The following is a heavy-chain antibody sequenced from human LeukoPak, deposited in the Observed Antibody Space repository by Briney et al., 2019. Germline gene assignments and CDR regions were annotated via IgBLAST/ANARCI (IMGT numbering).Heavy chain of an antibody. CDR2: ITPFNGNT. V-gene: IGHV1-45*02. D-gene: IGHD4-17*01. CDR3: AREYGEDYFDY. Sequence: ASVKVSCKASGYTFTYRYLHWVRQAPGQALEWMGWITPFNGNTNYAQKFQGRVTMTRDTSTSTVYMELSSLRSEDTAVYYCAREYGEDYFDYWGQGTLVTVSS. CDR1: GYTFTYRY. J-gene: IGHJ4*02.